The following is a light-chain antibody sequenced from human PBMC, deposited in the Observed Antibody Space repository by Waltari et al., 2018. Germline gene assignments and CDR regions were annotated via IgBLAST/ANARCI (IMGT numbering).Light chain of an antibody. CDR3: QQYDNYWT. J-gene: IGKJ1*01. Sequence: DIQMTQSPSTLSASVGDRVTITCRASQSITNWLAWYQQKPGKAPKLLIYRASNLESGVPSRFSGSGSETEFTLTISSLQPDDFATYYCQQYDNYWTFGQGTKVENK. V-gene: IGKV1-5*03. CDR1: QSITNW. CDR2: RAS.